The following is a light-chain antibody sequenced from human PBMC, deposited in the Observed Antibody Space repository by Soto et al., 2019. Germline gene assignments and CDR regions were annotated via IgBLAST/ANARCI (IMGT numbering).Light chain of an antibody. V-gene: IGKV3-20*01. CDR1: QSVSNNY. Sequence: EIVLTQSTGALSLSPGERATLSCRASQSVSNNYLASLQQRLGQAPRLLIYAASRRASGIPDRFTGSGSETDFTLTISRLEPEDFAVYYCQQYGNSPSTFGQGTKVEIK. CDR2: AAS. J-gene: IGKJ1*01. CDR3: QQYGNSPST.